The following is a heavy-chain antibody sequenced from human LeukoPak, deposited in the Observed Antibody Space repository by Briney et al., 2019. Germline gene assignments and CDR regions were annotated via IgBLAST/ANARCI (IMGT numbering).Heavy chain of an antibody. J-gene: IGHJ4*02. V-gene: IGHV4-59*01. CDR2: IYYSGST. Sequence: PSETLSLTCTVSGGSISSYYWSWIRQPPGKGLELIGYIYYSGSTNYNPSLKSRVTISVDTSKNQFSLKLSSVTAADTAVYYCARAASDAPYYYDSSGYYFGYWGQGTLVIVSS. D-gene: IGHD3-22*01. CDR1: GGSISSYY. CDR3: ARAASDAPYYYDSSGYYFGY.